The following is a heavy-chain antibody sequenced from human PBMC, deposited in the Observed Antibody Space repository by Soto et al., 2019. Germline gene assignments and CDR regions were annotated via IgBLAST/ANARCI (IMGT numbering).Heavy chain of an antibody. D-gene: IGHD5-18*01. CDR3: ARGWLLTLFDY. Sequence: ASVKVSCRASGYTFTSYAMHWVRQAPGQRLEWMGWINAGNGNTKYSQKFQGRVTITRDTSASTAYMELSSLRSEDTAVYYCARGWLLTLFDYWGQGTLVTVSS. CDR1: GYTFTSYA. J-gene: IGHJ4*02. CDR2: INAGNGNT. V-gene: IGHV1-3*01.